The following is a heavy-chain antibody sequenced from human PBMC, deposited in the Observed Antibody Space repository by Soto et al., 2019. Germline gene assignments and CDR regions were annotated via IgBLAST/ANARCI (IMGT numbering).Heavy chain of an antibody. J-gene: IGHJ3*02. CDR1: GFTFSSYG. V-gene: IGHV3-30*18. D-gene: IGHD6-13*01. CDR2: ISYDGSNK. Sequence: ESGGGVVQPGRSLRLSCAASGFTFSSYGMHWVRQAPGKGLEWVAVISYDGSNKYYADSVKGRFTISRDNSKNTLYLQMNSLRAEDTAVYYCAKDKARQLTDAFDIWGQGTMVTVSS. CDR3: AKDKARQLTDAFDI.